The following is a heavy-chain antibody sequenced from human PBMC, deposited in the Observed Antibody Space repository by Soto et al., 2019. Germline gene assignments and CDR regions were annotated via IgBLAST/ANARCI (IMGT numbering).Heavy chain of an antibody. CDR1: GGTFSSYA. CDR2: IIPIFGTA. D-gene: IGHD3-22*01. J-gene: IGHJ5*02. CDR3: ARGWHYYDSSGYVRVYWFDP. V-gene: IGHV1-69*13. Sequence: VASVKVSCKASGGTFSSYAISWVRQAPGQGLEWMGGIIPIFGTANYAQKFQGRVTITADESTSTAYMELSSLRSEDTAVYYCARGWHYYDSSGYVRVYWFDPWGQGTLVTVSS.